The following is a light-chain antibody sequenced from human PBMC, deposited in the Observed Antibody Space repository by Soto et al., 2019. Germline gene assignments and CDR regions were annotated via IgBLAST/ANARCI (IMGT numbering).Light chain of an antibody. V-gene: IGLV2-14*01. CDR3: SSYTSINTRV. CDR2: DVS. CDR1: SSDVGGYNY. J-gene: IGLJ1*01. Sequence: QSALTQPASVSGSPGQSITISCTGTSSDVGGYNYVSWYQQHPGKAPKLMIYDVSNRPSGVSYRFSGSKSGNTASLTFSGLQAEDEADYYCSSYTSINTRVFGTGTKVTVL.